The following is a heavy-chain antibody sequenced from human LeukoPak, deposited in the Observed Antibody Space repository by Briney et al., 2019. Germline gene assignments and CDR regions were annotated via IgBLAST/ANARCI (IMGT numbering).Heavy chain of an antibody. V-gene: IGHV4-34*01. CDR2: INHSGST. J-gene: IGHJ4*02. D-gene: IGHD3-10*01. Sequence: PSETLSLTCAVYGVSFSGYYWSWIRQPPGKGLEWIGEINHSGSTNYNPSLKSRVTISVDTSKNQFSLKLSSVTAADTAVYYCARGKRYYYGSGSFDYWGQGTLVTVSS. CDR1: GVSFSGYY. CDR3: ARGKRYYYGSGSFDY.